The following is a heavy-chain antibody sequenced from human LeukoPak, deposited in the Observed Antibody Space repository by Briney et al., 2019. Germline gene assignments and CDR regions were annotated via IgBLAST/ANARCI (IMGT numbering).Heavy chain of an antibody. J-gene: IGHJ4*02. CDR1: GFTFSSYS. Sequence: GGSLRPSCAPSGFTFSSYSINCARHAPGEGLEWVTYISSSSSTIYYAYSVKGRFPISRDNAKNSLYLQMNSLRAEDTAVYYCAAPGVPAATSCFDYWGQGTLVTVSS. CDR3: AAPGVPAATSCFDY. D-gene: IGHD2-2*01. V-gene: IGHV3-48*04. CDR2: ISSSSSTI.